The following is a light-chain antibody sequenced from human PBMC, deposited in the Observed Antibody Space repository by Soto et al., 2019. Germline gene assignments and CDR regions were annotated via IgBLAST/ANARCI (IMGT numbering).Light chain of an antibody. J-gene: IGLJ2*01. Sequence: LTQPASVSGSPGQSITISCTGTSSDIGYFNLVSWYQQHPGKAPKLMIYEGSKRSSGVSNRFSGSKSGNTASLTISGLQAEDEADYYCCSYAGSRVVFGGGTKVTVL. CDR3: CSYAGSRVV. CDR1: SSDIGYFNL. V-gene: IGLV2-23*01. CDR2: EGS.